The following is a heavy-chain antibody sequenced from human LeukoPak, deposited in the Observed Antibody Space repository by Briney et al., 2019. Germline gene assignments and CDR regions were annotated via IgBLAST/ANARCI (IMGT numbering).Heavy chain of an antibody. J-gene: IGHJ4*02. Sequence: PSDTLSLTCAASGDSITSSKWWSWVRQSPEKGLEWIGEIYHSGTTNYNPSLKSRVTISVDKSKHQFSLNLSSVTAADTAVYYCASGSHAVTTHFDYWGQGTLVTVSS. CDR2: IYHSGTT. CDR3: ASGSHAVTTHFDY. V-gene: IGHV4-4*02. CDR1: GDSITSSKW. D-gene: IGHD3-16*01.